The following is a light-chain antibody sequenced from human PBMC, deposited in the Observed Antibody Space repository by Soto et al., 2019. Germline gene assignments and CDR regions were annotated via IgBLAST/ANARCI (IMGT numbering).Light chain of an antibody. V-gene: IGKV3-15*01. J-gene: IGKJ1*01. Sequence: EIGLTQSTGTLSFSPGERATLSCRASQSVSSSYLAWYQQKPGQAPRLLIYGASTRATGIPARFSGSGSGTEFTLTISSLQSEDFAVYYCQQYNNWWTFGQGTKVDIK. CDR1: QSVSSSY. CDR2: GAS. CDR3: QQYNNWWT.